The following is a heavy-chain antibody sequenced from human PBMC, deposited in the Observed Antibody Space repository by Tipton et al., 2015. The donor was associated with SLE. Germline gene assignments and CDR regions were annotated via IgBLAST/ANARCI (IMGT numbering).Heavy chain of an antibody. V-gene: IGHV4-4*07. J-gene: IGHJ4*02. D-gene: IGHD3-3*01. CDR3: ARDDFWSGYRS. CDR2: IYPSGRT. Sequence: GASITNNYWSWIRQPAGKGLEWIGRIYPSGRTNCNPSLKSRVTMSVDMSKNQFSLNLSSVTAADTAVYYCARDDFWSGYRSWGQGTLVIVS. CDR1: GASITNNY.